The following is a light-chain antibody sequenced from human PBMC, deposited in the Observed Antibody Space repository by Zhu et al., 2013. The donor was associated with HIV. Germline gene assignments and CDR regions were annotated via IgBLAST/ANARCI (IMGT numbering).Light chain of an antibody. CDR1: QSVNNK. CDR2: GAS. CDR3: QQYNNWPRS. V-gene: IGKV3-15*01. Sequence: EIVMTQSPATLSVSPGGRATLSCRTSQSVNNKLAWYQQKPGQPPRLLIYGASTRAAGIPVRFSGSGSGTQFSLTITSLQSEDFAVYYCQQYNNWPRSFGQGTKLQIK. J-gene: IGKJ2*03.